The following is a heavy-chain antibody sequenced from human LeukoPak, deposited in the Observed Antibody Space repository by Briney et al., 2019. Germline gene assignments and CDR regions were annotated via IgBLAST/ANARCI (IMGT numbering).Heavy chain of an antibody. D-gene: IGHD5-18*01. CDR2: IYHTGVT. Sequence: PSKTLSLTCAVSGGSINSSYWWNWVRQPPGKGLEWIGEIYHTGVTNYNSSLKNRVIISVDKSKNQFSLKLRSVNAADTAVYFCARGKSLTRIHPYGHFDLWGRGTLVTVSS. CDR3: ARGKSLTRIHPYGHFDL. J-gene: IGHJ2*01. V-gene: IGHV4-4*02. CDR1: GGSINSSYW.